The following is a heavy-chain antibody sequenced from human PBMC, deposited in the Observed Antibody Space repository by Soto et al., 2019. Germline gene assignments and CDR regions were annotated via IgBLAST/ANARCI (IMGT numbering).Heavy chain of an antibody. J-gene: IGHJ6*02. D-gene: IGHD6-6*01. CDR1: GFTFSSYA. V-gene: IGHV3-23*01. CDR2: ISGSGGST. CDR3: AKDQDIAARPAYYYYGMDV. Sequence: GGSLRLSCAASGFTFSSYAMSGVRQAPGKGLEWVSAISGSGGSTYYADSVKGRFTISRDNSKNTLYLQMNSLRAEDTAVYYCAKDQDIAARPAYYYYGMDVWGQGTTVTVSS.